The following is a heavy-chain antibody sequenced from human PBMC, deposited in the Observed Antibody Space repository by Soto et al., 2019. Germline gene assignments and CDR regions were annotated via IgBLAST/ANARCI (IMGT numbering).Heavy chain of an antibody. V-gene: IGHV4-30-4*01. CDR3: ARADILTGYYKFDY. D-gene: IGHD3-9*01. Sequence: SETLSLTCTVSGGSISSGDYYWSWIRQPPGKGLEWIGYIYYSGSTYYNPSLKSRVTISVDTSKNQFSLKLSSVTAADTAVYYCARADILTGYYKFDYWGQGTLVTVSS. CDR1: GGSISSGDYY. J-gene: IGHJ4*02. CDR2: IYYSGST.